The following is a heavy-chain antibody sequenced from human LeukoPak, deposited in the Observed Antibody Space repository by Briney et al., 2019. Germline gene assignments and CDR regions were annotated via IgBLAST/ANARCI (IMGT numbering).Heavy chain of an antibody. V-gene: IGHV1-69*13. D-gene: IGHD2/OR15-2a*01. Sequence: SVKVSCKASGGTFSSYAISWVRQAPGQGLEWMGGIIPIFGTANYAQKFQGRVTITADDSTSAAYMELSSLRSEDTAVYYCARVSLRRGDYCYYGMDVWGQGTTVTVSS. CDR3: ARVSLRRGDYCYYGMDV. CDR1: GGTFSSYA. J-gene: IGHJ6*02. CDR2: IIPIFGTA.